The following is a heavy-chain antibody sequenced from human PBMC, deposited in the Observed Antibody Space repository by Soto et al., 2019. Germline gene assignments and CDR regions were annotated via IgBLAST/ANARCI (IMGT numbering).Heavy chain of an antibody. D-gene: IGHD3-10*01. Sequence: EVQLVESGGGLVQPGGSLRLSCTASGFAVRHNYVTWVRQAPGKGLEWVSLIYSGGDTAYADSVKGRFTISRHTSQNTLYLQMNSLRAEDTAVYYCARKTDSIPSGGDVWGKGTAVTVSS. J-gene: IGHJ6*04. CDR2: IYSGGDT. V-gene: IGHV3-53*04. CDR1: GFAVRHNY. CDR3: ARKTDSIPSGGDV.